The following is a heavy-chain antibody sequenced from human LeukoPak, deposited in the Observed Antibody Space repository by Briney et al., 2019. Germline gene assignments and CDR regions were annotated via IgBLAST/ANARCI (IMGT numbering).Heavy chain of an antibody. CDR1: GFTVSSSY. CDR2: IYSGGAA. J-gene: IGHJ4*02. CDR3: ARNYYDSSAYYYFDY. V-gene: IGHV3-66*01. Sequence: GGSLRLACAASGFTVSSSYMNWVRQAPGKGLEWVSLIYSGGAAYSADSVKGRFTISRDHSKHTLYLQMNSLRAEDTAVYSCARNYYDSSAYYYFDYWGQGTLVTVSS. D-gene: IGHD3-22*01.